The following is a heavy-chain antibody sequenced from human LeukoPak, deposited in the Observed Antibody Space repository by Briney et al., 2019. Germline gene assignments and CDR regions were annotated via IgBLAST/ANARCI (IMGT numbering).Heavy chain of an antibody. CDR3: APLIGAYFDY. V-gene: IGHV1-3*04. CDR1: GYTFTKHP. J-gene: IGHJ4*02. D-gene: IGHD3-10*01. CDR2: SNTDNGNT. Sequence: SSVNVSCKTSGYTFTKHPMHWVRQAPGQRLEWMGWSNTDNGNTKYSEKFQGRVAITRDTSASTAYMEMNSLTSEDTALYYCAPLIGAYFDYWGQGTLVTVSS.